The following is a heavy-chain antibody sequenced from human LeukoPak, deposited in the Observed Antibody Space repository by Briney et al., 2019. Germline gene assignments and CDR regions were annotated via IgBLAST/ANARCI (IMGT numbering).Heavy chain of an antibody. CDR1: GYTFTSYG. CDR2: ISAYNGNT. V-gene: IGHV1-18*01. CDR3: ARDARYFDWLPPAYFDY. D-gene: IGHD3-9*01. J-gene: IGHJ4*02. Sequence: ASVKVSCKASGYTFTSYGISWVRQAPGQGLEWMGWISAYNGNTNYAQKLQGRVTMTTGTSTSTAYMELRSLRSDDTAVYYCARDARYFDWLPPAYFDYWGQGTLVTVSS.